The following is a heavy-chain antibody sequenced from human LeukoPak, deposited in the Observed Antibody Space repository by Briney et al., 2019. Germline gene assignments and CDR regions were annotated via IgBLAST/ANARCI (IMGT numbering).Heavy chain of an antibody. V-gene: IGHV3-53*01. CDR2: IHSSSAT. CDR1: GFTVSNNY. CDR3: ARDCCSSSRFDS. D-gene: IGHD2-2*01. J-gene: IGHJ4*02. Sequence: PGGSLRLSCAASGFTVSNNYMGWVRQAPGKGLEWVSIIHSSSATYYADSVKGRFTISRDNSKNTLYLQMNSLRVEDTAVYYCARDCCSSSRFDSWGQGTLVTVSP.